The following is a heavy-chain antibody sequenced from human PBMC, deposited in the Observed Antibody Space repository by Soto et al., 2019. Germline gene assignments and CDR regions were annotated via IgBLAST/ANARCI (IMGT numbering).Heavy chain of an antibody. CDR3: ARDKGYYYDSSGSSV. D-gene: IGHD3-22*01. CDR2: IIPIFGTA. J-gene: IGHJ3*01. CDR1: GGTFSSYA. Sequence: SVKVSRKASGGTFSSYAISWVRQAPGQGLEWTGGIIPIFGTANYAQKFQGRVTITADESTSTAYMELSSLRSEDTAVYYCARDKGYYYDSSGSSVWGQGTMVPVSS. V-gene: IGHV1-69*13.